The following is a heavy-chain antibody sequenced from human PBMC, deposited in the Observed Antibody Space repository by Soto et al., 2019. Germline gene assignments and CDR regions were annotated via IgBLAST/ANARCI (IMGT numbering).Heavy chain of an antibody. CDR1: GFTFSSYG. J-gene: IGHJ4*02. V-gene: IGHV3-30*18. Sequence: GSLRLSCAASGFTFSSYGMHWVRQAPGKGLEWVAVISYDGSNKYYADSVKGRFTISRDNSKNTLYLQMNSLRAEDTAVYYCAKNGAPVGATSDFDYWGQGTLVTVSS. D-gene: IGHD1-26*01. CDR2: ISYDGSNK. CDR3: AKNGAPVGATSDFDY.